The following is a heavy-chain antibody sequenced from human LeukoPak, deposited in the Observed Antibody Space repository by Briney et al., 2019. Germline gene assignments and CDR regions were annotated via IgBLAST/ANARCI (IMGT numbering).Heavy chain of an antibody. Sequence: ASVKVSFTASGGTFSIYAISWVRQAHGQGLEWVGGIITIFGTSNYAQKFQGRVTITTDESTSTAYMELSSLRSEDTAVYYCARDPRWGNWFDPWGQGTLVTVSS. D-gene: IGHD3-16*01. CDR1: GGTFSIYA. CDR3: ARDPRWGNWFDP. CDR2: IITIFGTS. J-gene: IGHJ5*02. V-gene: IGHV1-69*05.